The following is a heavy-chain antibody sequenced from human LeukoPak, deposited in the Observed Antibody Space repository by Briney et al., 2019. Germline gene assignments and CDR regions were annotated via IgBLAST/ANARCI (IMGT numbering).Heavy chain of an antibody. Sequence: GASVKVSCKASGGTFSSYAISWVRQAPGQGLGWMGGIIPIFGTANYAQKFQGRVTITADESTSTAYMELSSLRSEDTAVYYCAREGDCSSTSCYADHDAFDIWGQGTMVTVSS. V-gene: IGHV1-69*13. CDR3: AREGDCSSTSCYADHDAFDI. CDR1: GGTFSSYA. D-gene: IGHD2-2*01. J-gene: IGHJ3*02. CDR2: IIPIFGTA.